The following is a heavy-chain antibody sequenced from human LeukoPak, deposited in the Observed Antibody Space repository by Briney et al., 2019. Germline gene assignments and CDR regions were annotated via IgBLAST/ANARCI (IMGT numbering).Heavy chain of an antibody. V-gene: IGHV5-51*01. CDR3: ARGTAVTGLDAFDI. D-gene: IGHD6-19*01. CDR1: GYTFTTYW. CDR2: IYPGNSDT. J-gene: IGHJ3*02. Sequence: GESLKISCKGSGYTFTTYWIGRVRQMPGKGLEWMGIIYPGNSDTRYSPSFQGQVTISADKSISTAYLQWSSLKASDTAIYFCARGTAVTGLDAFDIWGQGTMVTVSS.